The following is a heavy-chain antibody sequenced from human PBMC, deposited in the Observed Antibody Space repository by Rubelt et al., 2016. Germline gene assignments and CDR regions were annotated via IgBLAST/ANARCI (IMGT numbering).Heavy chain of an antibody. CDR2: ISGSGGCT. Sequence: EVQLLESGGGLVQPGGSLRLSCAASGFTFSSYAMSWVRQAPGKGLEWVSAISGSGGCTYYADSVKGRFTISRDNSKNTLYLQMNRRRAEDTAVYYWANRGVLGYIYGYYYYYMDVWGKGTTVTVSS. CDR1: GFTFSSYA. CDR3: ANRGVLGYIYGYYYYYMDV. V-gene: IGHV3-23*01. D-gene: IGHD5-18*01. J-gene: IGHJ6*03.